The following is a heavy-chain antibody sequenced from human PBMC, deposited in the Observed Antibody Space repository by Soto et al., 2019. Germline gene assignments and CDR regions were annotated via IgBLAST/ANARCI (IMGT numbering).Heavy chain of an antibody. CDR3: ARWAITMVRGASTYYYYYGMDV. CDR1: GGSISSYY. J-gene: IGHJ6*02. D-gene: IGHD3-10*01. CDR2: IYYSGST. V-gene: IGHV4-59*01. Sequence: SETLSLTCTVSGGSISSYYWSWIRQPPGKGLEWIGYIYYSGSTNYNPSLKSRVTISVDTSKNQFSLKLSSVTAADTAVYYCARWAITMVRGASTYYYYYGMDVWGQGTTVTVSS.